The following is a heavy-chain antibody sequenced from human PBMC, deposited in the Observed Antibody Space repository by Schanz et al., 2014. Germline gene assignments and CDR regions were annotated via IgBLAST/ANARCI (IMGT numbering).Heavy chain of an antibody. CDR3: AKDGIMVQGVIWERYFDS. Sequence: VQLVDSGGGLVQPGGSLRLSCAASGFTFNSYAFHWVRQAPGKGLEWVALISYDGNTKYYADSVKGRFTISRDNAKNSLYLQMNSLRAEDTALYYCAKDGIMVQGVIWERYFDSWGQGTLVTVSS. V-gene: IGHV3-30-3*01. D-gene: IGHD3-10*01. J-gene: IGHJ4*02. CDR1: GFTFNSYA. CDR2: ISYDGNTK.